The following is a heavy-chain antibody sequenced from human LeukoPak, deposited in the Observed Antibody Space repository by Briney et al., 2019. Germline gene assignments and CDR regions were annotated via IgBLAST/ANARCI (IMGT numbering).Heavy chain of an antibody. Sequence: GGSLRLSCTASGFTFSSYWMHWVRQAPGKGLVWVSRINSDGSNTKYADSVKGRFTISRDIAKNTLYLQMNGLRAEDTAVYFCARARGTTRDPLDSWGQGTVVIVSS. CDR1: GFTFSSYW. J-gene: IGHJ3*01. D-gene: IGHD1-1*01. V-gene: IGHV3-74*01. CDR2: INSDGSNT. CDR3: ARARGTTRDPLDS.